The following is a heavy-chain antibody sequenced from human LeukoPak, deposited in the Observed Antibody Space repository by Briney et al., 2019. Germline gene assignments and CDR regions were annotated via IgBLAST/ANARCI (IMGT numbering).Heavy chain of an antibody. CDR2: TNPSGGST. D-gene: IGHD2-8*01. J-gene: IGHJ5*02. CDR1: GGTFSSYA. CDR3: AREGTPAKGIVLMVYAVNWLDP. V-gene: IGHV1-46*01. Sequence: GSVKVSCKASGGTFSSYAISWVRQAPGQGLEWMGITNPSGGSTSYAQKFQGRVTMTRDTSTSTVYMELSSLRSEDTAVYYCAREGTPAKGIVLMVYAVNWLDPWGQGTLVTVSS.